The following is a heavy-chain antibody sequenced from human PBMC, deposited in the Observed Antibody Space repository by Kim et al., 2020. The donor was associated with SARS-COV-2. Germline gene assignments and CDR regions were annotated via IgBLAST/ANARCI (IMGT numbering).Heavy chain of an antibody. D-gene: IGHD4-17*01. CDR1: GFTFDDYA. J-gene: IGHJ4*02. CDR2: ISWNSGSI. CDR3: AKTGYGDYVFDY. V-gene: IGHV3-9*01. Sequence: GGSLRLSCGASGFTFDDYAMHWVRQAPGKGLEWVSGISWNSGSIGYADSVKGRFTVSRDNAKSSLNLQMNSLRAEDTALYYCAKTGYGDYVFDYWGQGTLVTVSS.